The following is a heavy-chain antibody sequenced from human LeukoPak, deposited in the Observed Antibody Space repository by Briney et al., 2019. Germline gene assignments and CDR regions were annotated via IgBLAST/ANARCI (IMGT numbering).Heavy chain of an antibody. V-gene: IGHV3-7*01. Sequence: GGSLRLSCAASGFTFTRHWMHWVRQAPGKGLEWVANIKPDGTKKTYVDSVKGRFTISRDNAKNSLYLQMNSLRVDDTAIYYCASQPAVIDLDYWGQGILVTVSS. J-gene: IGHJ4*02. CDR3: ASQPAVIDLDY. D-gene: IGHD2-21*01. CDR1: GFTFTRHW. CDR2: IKPDGTKK.